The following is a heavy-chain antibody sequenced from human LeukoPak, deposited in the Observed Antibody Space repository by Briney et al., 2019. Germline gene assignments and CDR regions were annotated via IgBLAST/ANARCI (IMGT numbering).Heavy chain of an antibody. V-gene: IGHV1-69*05. J-gene: IGHJ5*02. CDR2: IIPIFGTA. CDR1: GGTFSSYA. CDR3: ARDSGSYYVDWFDP. D-gene: IGHD1-26*01. Sequence: ASVKVSCKASGGTFSSYAISWVRQAPGQGLEWMGGIIPIFGTANYAQKFQGRVTITTDESTSTAYMELSSLRSEDTAVHYCARDSGSYYVDWFDPWGQGTLVTVSS.